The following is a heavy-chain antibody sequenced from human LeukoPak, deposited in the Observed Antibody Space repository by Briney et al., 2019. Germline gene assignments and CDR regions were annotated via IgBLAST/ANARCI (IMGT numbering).Heavy chain of an antibody. J-gene: IGHJ4*02. D-gene: IGHD2-21*02. CDR3: ARAPCGGDCYSGFDY. CDR1: GYTFTSYY. Sequence: ASVKVSCKASGYTFTSYYMHWVRQAPGQGLEWMGIINPSGDSTSYAQKFQGRVTVTRDTSTSTVYMELSSLRSEDTAVYYCARAPCGGDCYSGFDYWGQGTLVTVSS. V-gene: IGHV1-46*01. CDR2: INPSGDST.